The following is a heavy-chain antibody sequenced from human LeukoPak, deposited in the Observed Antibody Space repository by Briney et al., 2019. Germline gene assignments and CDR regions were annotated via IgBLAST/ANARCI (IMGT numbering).Heavy chain of an antibody. CDR1: GFTFDDYG. V-gene: IGHV3-20*04. CDR3: AREDYDYVWGSYPSGGFDP. J-gene: IGHJ5*02. Sequence: GGSLRLSCAAPGFTFDDYGMSWVRQAPGKGLEWVSGINWNGGSTGYADSVKGRFTISRDNAKNSLYLQMNSLRAEDTALYYCAREDYDYVWGSYPSGGFDPWGQGTLVTVSS. D-gene: IGHD3-16*02. CDR2: INWNGGST.